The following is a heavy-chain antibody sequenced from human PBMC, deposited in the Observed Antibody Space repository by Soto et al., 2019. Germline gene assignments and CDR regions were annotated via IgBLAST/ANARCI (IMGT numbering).Heavy chain of an antibody. D-gene: IGHD3-22*01. Sequence: SAAQSISCKRSGGYMSSSRWTPYRQTQGKGLERSGYIYYSGSTNYNTSLKSPDAISVDTSKKQVSQKLSSVTAADTAVYYCARVGYDSRGEKFYYCSMDAWGQGTTVTAP. V-gene: IGHV4-59*01. CDR1: GGYMSSSR. J-gene: IGHJ6*02. CDR3: ARVGYDSRGEKFYYCSMDA. CDR2: IYYSGST.